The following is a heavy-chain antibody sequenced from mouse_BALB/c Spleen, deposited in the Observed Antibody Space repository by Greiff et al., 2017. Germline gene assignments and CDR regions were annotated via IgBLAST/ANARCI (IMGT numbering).Heavy chain of an antibody. V-gene: IGHV2-9-2*01. CDR1: GFSLTSYD. CDR2: IWTGGGT. Sequence: VQLKESGPGLVAPSQSLSITCTVSGFSLTSYDISWIRQPPGKGLEWLGVIWTGGGTNYNSAFMSRLSISKDNSKSQVFLKMNSLQTDDTAIYYCVRDKGSFDYWGQGTTLTVSS. J-gene: IGHJ2*01. CDR3: VRDKGSFDY.